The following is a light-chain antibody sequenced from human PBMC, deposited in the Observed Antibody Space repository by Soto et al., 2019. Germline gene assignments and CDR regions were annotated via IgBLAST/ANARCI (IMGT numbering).Light chain of an antibody. CDR3: QQRSNWPMS. CDR1: QSVGSY. CDR2: DAS. Sequence: EIVLTQSPATLSLSPGERATLSCRASQSVGSYLAWYQQKPGQAPRLLIYDASNRATGIPARFSGSGSGTDFILAISSLEPEDFAVYCCQQRSNWPMSFGGGTKVEIK. J-gene: IGKJ4*01. V-gene: IGKV3-11*01.